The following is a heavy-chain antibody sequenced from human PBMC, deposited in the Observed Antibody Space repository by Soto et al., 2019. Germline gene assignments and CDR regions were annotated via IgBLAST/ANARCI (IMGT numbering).Heavy chain of an antibody. CDR3: ARTESGTFDP. J-gene: IGHJ5*02. Sequence: SETLSLTCIVSGGSISNYYWSWIRQPPGKGLEWIGYIYYSGSTYYNPSLKSRVTISVDRSKNQFSLKLSSVTAADTAVYYCARTESGTFDPWGQGTLVTVSS. CDR2: IYYSGST. CDR1: GGSISNYY. V-gene: IGHV4-59*12. D-gene: IGHD1-7*01.